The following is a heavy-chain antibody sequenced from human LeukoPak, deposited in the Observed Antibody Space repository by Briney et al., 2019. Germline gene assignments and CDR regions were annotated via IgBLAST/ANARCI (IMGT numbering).Heavy chain of an antibody. CDR2: ISYDGSNK. J-gene: IGHJ4*02. CDR3: ARGVTYYYGSGSYYRLFDY. D-gene: IGHD3-10*01. V-gene: IGHV3-30*04. CDR1: GFTFSSYA. Sequence: AGRSLRLSCAASGFTFSSYAMHWFRQAPGKGLEWVAVISYDGSNKYYADSVKGRFTISRDNSKNTLYLQMNSLRAEDTAVYYCARGVTYYYGSGSYYRLFDYWGQGTLVTVSS.